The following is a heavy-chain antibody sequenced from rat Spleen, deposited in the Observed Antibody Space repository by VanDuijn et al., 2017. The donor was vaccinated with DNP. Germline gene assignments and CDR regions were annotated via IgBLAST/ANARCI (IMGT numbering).Heavy chain of an antibody. D-gene: IGHD1-9*01. Sequence: EVQLVESGGGLVQPGRSLKLSCVVSGMIFSDYNMAWVRQAPKKGLEWVATISNGGTNTYYRDSVKGRFTISRNNTKSALYLQMDSLRSEETATYYCASLYYGYNYWGQGVMVPVSS. V-gene: IGHV5-7*01. CDR2: ISNGGTNT. CDR3: ASLYYGYNY. J-gene: IGHJ2*01. CDR1: GMIFSDYN.